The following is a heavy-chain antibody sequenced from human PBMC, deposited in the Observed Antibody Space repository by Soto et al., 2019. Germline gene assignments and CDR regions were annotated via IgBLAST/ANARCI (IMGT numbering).Heavy chain of an antibody. Sequence: SETLSLTCTVSGDSISSDFYYWSWIRQHPGKGLEWIGYIYYSGSTSYNPSLKSRVTISVDTSKNHFSLKLTSVTAADTAMYYCARVPLTQLRRTRFDYWGQGTPVTVSS. J-gene: IGHJ4*02. V-gene: IGHV4-31*03. D-gene: IGHD2-2*01. CDR3: ARVPLTQLRRTRFDY. CDR2: IYYSGST. CDR1: GDSISSDFYY.